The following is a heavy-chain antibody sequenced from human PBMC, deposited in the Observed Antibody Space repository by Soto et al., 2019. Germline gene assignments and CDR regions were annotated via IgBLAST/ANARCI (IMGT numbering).Heavy chain of an antibody. CDR2: ISYDGSNK. CDR1: GFTFSSYG. CDR3: ANPYGSGSYYNSYLLVY. Sequence: GGSLRLSCAASGFTFSSYGMHWVRQAPGKGLEWVAVISYDGSNKYYADSVKGRFTISRDNSKNTLYLQMNSLRAEDTAVYYCANPYGSGSYYNSYLLVYWGQGTLVTVSS. D-gene: IGHD3-10*01. V-gene: IGHV3-30*18. J-gene: IGHJ4*02.